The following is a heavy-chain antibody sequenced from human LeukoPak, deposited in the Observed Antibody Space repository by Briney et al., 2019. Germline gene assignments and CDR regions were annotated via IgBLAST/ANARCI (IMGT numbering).Heavy chain of an antibody. D-gene: IGHD3-16*01. CDR2: ISASGGTT. J-gene: IGHJ4*02. CDR3: ARGISFSRYFDF. V-gene: IGHV3-23*01. CDR1: GFTFSSYG. Sequence: PGGSLRLSCAASGFTFSSYGMHWVRQAPGKGLEWVSVISASGGTTYYADSVKGRFTISRDSSKNTLYVEMSSLSAEDTAVYYCARGISFSRYFDFWGQGTLVTVSS.